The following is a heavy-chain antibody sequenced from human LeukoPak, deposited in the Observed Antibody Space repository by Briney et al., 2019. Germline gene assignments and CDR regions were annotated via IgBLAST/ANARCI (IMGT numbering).Heavy chain of an antibody. V-gene: IGHV4-59*08. J-gene: IGHJ4*02. CDR1: GDSISSYY. CDR3: ARIPYYYGSGSHFDY. D-gene: IGHD3-10*01. CDR2: IYYSGST. Sequence: SETLSLTCTVSGDSISSYYWSWIRQPPGKGLEWIGYIYYSGSTNSNPSLKSRVTISVDTSKNQFSLKLSSVTAADTAVYYCARIPYYYGSGSHFDYWGQGTLVTVSS.